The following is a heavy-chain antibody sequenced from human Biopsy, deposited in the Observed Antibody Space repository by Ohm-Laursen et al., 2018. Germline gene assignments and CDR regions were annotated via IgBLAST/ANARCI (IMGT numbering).Heavy chain of an antibody. CDR1: GITVNVHY. CDR3: QGGHLPPGQFYGVDA. D-gene: IGHD3-16*01. J-gene: IGHJ6*02. V-gene: IGHV3-53*01. Sequence: SLRLSCAASGITVNVHYMSWVRQAPGKGLEWVSSLHDRGVTYYADSVKGRFTISGDNSKNTLYLQMNGLSAEDTAVYFCQGGHLPPGQFYGVDAWGQGTTVTVSS. CDR2: LHDRGVT.